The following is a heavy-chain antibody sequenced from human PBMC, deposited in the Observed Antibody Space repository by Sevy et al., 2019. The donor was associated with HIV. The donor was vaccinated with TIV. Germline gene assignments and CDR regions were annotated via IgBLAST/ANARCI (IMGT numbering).Heavy chain of an antibody. CDR3: ARDEDI. J-gene: IGHJ3*02. Sequence: ASVKVSCKASGDPLNVYKIHWVRQAPGQSLEWMGWINTGTGDTRFSQNFQGRVTLTSDTSASTAYMELSSLRSEDTAIYYCARDEDIWGQGTTVTVSS. CDR1: GDPLNVYK. V-gene: IGHV1-3*04. CDR2: INTGTGDT.